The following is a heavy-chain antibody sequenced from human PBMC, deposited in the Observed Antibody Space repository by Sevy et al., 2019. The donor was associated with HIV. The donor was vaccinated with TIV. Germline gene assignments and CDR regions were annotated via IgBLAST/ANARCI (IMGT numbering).Heavy chain of an antibody. CDR2: ISAYNGNT. D-gene: IGHD6-19*01. J-gene: IGHJ3*02. Sequence: ASVKVSCKASGYTFTSYGISWVRQAPGQGLEWMGWISAYNGNTNYAQKLQGRVTMTTDTSTSTAYMELRSLRSDDTAVYYCAREGGPGIAVASTVAFDIWGQGTMVTVSS. CDR1: GYTFTSYG. V-gene: IGHV1-18*04. CDR3: AREGGPGIAVASTVAFDI.